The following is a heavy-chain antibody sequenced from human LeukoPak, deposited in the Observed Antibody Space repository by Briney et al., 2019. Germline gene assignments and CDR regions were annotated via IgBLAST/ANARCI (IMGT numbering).Heavy chain of an antibody. CDR2: IKSDGSDT. D-gene: IGHD3-10*01. J-gene: IGHJ4*02. CDR3: VNYGWGRPA. Sequence: GGSLRLSCAASGFTFSSYWMHWVRQAPGKGLVWVSRIKSDGSDTTYADSVKGRFTISRDNAKNMLYLQMNSLRAGDTAVYYCVNYGWGRPAWGQGTLVTVSS. CDR1: GFTFSSYW. V-gene: IGHV3-74*03.